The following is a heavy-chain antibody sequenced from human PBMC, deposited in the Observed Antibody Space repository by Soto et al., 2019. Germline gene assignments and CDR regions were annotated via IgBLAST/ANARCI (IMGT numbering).Heavy chain of an antibody. CDR2: ISGSGGST. D-gene: IGHD2-15*01. CDR3: AKGRVSHMYSSDY. CDR1: GFTFSSYA. V-gene: IGHV3-23*01. J-gene: IGHJ4*02. Sequence: VVSMILSCAASGFTFSSYAMSWVRQAPGKGLEWVSAISGSGGSTYYADSVKGRFTISRDNSKNTLYLQMNSLRAEDTAVYYLAKGRVSHMYSSDYCGQGALLTV.